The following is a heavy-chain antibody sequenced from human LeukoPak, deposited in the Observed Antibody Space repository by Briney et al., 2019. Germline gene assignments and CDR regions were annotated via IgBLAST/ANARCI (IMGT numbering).Heavy chain of an antibody. J-gene: IGHJ4*02. V-gene: IGHV3-33*06. CDR3: AKDVKRGFDYSPPRAK. CDR2: IWSDGTNR. D-gene: IGHD4-11*01. CDR1: GFTFRDYC. Sequence: GGSLRLSCATSGFTFRDYCMQWVRQAPGKGLEWVAVIWSDGTNRYYADPVKGRFTISRDNFQGTVYLEMDNLREETTAVSYGAKDVKRGFDYSPPRAKWGQGTLVTVSS.